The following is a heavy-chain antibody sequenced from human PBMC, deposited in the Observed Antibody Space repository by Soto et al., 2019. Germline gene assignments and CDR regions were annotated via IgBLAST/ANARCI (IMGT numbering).Heavy chain of an antibody. D-gene: IGHD3-22*01. CDR1: GGSLNSYY. V-gene: IGHV4-59*01. Sequence: SETLSLTCTVSGGSLNSYYWTWIRQSSGKGLEWIGYVSSTGSTNYNPSLKSRLTMSLDTSTNEVSLSLTSVTAADAAVYFCARFSTPRKSYDSNPGWFDPWGQGIMVTVSS. CDR2: VSSTGST. CDR3: ARFSTPRKSYDSNPGWFDP. J-gene: IGHJ5*02.